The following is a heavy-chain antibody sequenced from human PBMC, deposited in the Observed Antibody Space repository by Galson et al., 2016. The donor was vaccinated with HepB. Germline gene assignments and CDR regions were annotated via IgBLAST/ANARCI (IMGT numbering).Heavy chain of an antibody. D-gene: IGHD3-9*01. Sequence: TLSLTCTVSGASISSGDYYWNWIRQHPGMGLEWIGYIYYNGKTYYNPSLKSRVTISVDTSKNQFSLTLSSVTAADTATYFCAKPRESRMYYDILTGAPFDAFDGWGQGTVVAVSS. CDR3: AKPRESRMYYDILTGAPFDAFDG. J-gene: IGHJ3*01. CDR2: IYYNGKT. CDR1: GASISSGDYY. V-gene: IGHV4-31*03.